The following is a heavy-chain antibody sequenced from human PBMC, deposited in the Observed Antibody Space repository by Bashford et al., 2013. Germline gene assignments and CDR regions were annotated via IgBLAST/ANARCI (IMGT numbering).Heavy chain of an antibody. CDR3: ARGPGDFITIFGVYYYGMDV. D-gene: IGHD3-3*01. CDR1: GYTFTSYD. J-gene: IGHJ6*02. V-gene: IGHV1-8*01. Sequence: ASVKVSCKASGYTFTSYDINWVRQATGQGLEWMGWMNPNSGNTGYAQKFQGRVTMTRNTSISTAYMELSSLRSEDTAVYYCARGPGDFITIFGVYYYGMDVWGQGTTVTVSS. CDR2: MNPNSGNT.